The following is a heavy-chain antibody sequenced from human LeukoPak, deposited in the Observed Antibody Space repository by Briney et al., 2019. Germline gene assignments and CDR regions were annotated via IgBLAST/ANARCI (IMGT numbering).Heavy chain of an antibody. V-gene: IGHV3-23*01. CDR3: AKDSSVPYGITE. CDR1: GFTFSKYA. J-gene: IGHJ4*02. D-gene: IGHD4-17*01. Sequence: GGSLRLSCAASGFTFSKYAMSWVRQAPGKGLEWVSAISPSDGNTFYANSVKGRFTISRDNSMNTLSLHMNSLRAEDTALYYCAKDSSVPYGITEWGQGTLVTVSS. CDR2: ISPSDGNT.